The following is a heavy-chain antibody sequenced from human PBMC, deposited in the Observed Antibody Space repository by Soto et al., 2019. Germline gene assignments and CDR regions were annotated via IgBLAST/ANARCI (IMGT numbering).Heavy chain of an antibody. CDR2: IYPGDSDT. J-gene: IGHJ6*02. V-gene: IGHV5-51*01. CDR3: AASIFYYGMDV. Sequence: PXXSLXISCKGSGYTFTNYWIGWVRQMRGKGREWMGIIYPGDSDTKYNPSFQGQVTISADKSITTTYLQWSSLKASDTAIYYCAASIFYYGMDVWGQGTTVTVSS. CDR1: GYTFTNYW.